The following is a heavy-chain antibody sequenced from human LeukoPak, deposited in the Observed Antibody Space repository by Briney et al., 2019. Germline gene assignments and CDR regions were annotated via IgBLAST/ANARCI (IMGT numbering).Heavy chain of an antibody. Sequence: WGSLRLSCAASGFTFSSYAMHWVRQAPGKGLEYVSAISSNGGSTYYANSVKGRFTISRDNSKNTLYLQINSLRAEDTAVYYCAKGRRYYDSSGYYDPLVWGQGTLVTVSS. CDR3: AKGRRYYDSSGYYDPLV. CDR2: ISSNGGST. D-gene: IGHD3-22*01. CDR1: GFTFSSYA. V-gene: IGHV3-64*01. J-gene: IGHJ4*02.